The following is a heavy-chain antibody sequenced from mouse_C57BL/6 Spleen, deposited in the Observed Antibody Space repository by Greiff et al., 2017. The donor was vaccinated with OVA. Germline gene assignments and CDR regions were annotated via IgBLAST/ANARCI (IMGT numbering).Heavy chain of an antibody. CDR2: IDPSDSYT. Sequence: QVHVKQPGAELVMPGASVKLSCKASGYTFTSYWMHWVKQRPGQGLEWIGEIDPSDSYTNYNQKFKGKSTLTVDKSSSTAYMQLSSLTSEDSAVYYCARSSYGNGAWFAYWGQGTLVTVSA. V-gene: IGHV1-69*01. CDR3: ARSSYGNGAWFAY. J-gene: IGHJ3*01. D-gene: IGHD2-1*01. CDR1: GYTFTSYW.